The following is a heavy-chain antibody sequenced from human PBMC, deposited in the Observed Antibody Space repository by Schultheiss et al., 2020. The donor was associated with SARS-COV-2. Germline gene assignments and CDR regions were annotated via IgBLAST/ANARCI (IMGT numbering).Heavy chain of an antibody. V-gene: IGHV4-39*07. D-gene: IGHD1-1*01. CDR2: IYYSGST. J-gene: IGHJ4*02. CDR3: ARENGYYFDY. CDR1: GGSISSSSYY. Sequence: SQTLSLTCTVSGGSISSSSYYWDWIRQPPGKGLEWIGSIYYSGSTYYNPSLKSRVTISVDRSKNQFSLKLSSVTAADTAVYYCARENGYYFDYWGQGTLVTVSS.